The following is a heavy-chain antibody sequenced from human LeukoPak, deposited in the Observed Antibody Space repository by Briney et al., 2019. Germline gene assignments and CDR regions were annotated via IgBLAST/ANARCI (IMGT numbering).Heavy chain of an antibody. J-gene: IGHJ3*02. D-gene: IGHD3-22*01. Sequence: GSLRLSCAASGFTFSSYAMSWIRQPPGKGLEWIGSIYYSGSTYYNPSLKSRVTISVDTSKNQFSLKLSSVTAADTAVYYCARVPYDSSALDIWGQGTMVTVSS. CDR1: GFTFSSYA. CDR2: IYYSGST. V-gene: IGHV4-39*07. CDR3: ARVPYDSSALDI.